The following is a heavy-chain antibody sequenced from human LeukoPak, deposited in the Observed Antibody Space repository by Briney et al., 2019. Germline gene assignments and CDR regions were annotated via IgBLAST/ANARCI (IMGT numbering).Heavy chain of an antibody. D-gene: IGHD3-22*01. J-gene: IGHJ3*02. Sequence: PGGSLRLSCAASGFTFSDYYMSWIRQAPGKGLEWVSYISSSGSTIYYADSVKGRFTISRDNAKNSLYLQMNSLRAEDTALYYCAKDISMIVVTGESAFDIWGQGTMVTVSS. CDR1: GFTFSDYY. V-gene: IGHV3-11*01. CDR2: ISSSGSTI. CDR3: AKDISMIVVTGESAFDI.